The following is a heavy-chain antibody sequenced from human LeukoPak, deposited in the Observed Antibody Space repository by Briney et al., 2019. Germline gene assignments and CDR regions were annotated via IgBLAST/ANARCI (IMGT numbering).Heavy chain of an antibody. CDR3: ARVADTAMLGVYYYYYYYMDV. V-gene: IGHV3-7*01. Sequence: GGSLRLSCAASGFTFSSYWMSWVRQAPGKGPEWVANIKQDGSEKYYVDSVKGRFTISRDNAKNSLYLQMNSLRAEDTAVYYCARVADTAMLGVYYYYYYYMDVWGKGTTVTVSS. J-gene: IGHJ6*03. CDR1: GFTFSSYW. D-gene: IGHD5-18*01. CDR2: IKQDGSEK.